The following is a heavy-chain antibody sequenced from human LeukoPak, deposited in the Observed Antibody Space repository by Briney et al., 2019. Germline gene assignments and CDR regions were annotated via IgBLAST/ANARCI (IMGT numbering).Heavy chain of an antibody. CDR2: IYTSGST. CDR3: ARDRWESGNWFDP. V-gene: IGHV4-61*02. D-gene: IGHD2-15*01. J-gene: IGHJ5*02. CDR1: GGSISSGSYY. Sequence: SETLSLTCTVSGGSISSGSYYWSWIRQPAGKGLEWIGRIYTSGSTNYNPSLKSRVTISVDTSKNQFSLKLSSVTAADTAVYYCARDRWESGNWFDPWGQGTLVTVSS.